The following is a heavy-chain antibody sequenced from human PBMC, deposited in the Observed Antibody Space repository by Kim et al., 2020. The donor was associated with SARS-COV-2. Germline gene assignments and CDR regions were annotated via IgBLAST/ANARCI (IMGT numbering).Heavy chain of an antibody. J-gene: IGHJ5*02. CDR1: GFTFSNAW. D-gene: IGHD3-3*01. CDR3: TTEEGFLEWFLNYNWFDP. V-gene: IGHV3-15*01. Sequence: GGSLRLSCAASGFTFSNAWMSWVRQAPGKGLEWVGRIKSKTDGGTTDYAAPVKGRFTISRDDSKNTLYLQMNSLKTEDTAVYYCTTEEGFLEWFLNYNWFDPWGQGTLVTVSS. CDR2: IKSKTDGGTT.